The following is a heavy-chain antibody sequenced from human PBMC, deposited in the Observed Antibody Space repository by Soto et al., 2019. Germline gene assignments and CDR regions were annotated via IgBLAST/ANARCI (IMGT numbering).Heavy chain of an antibody. V-gene: IGHV4-59*01. CDR2: IYYSGTT. D-gene: IGHD1-26*01. CDR1: SGSIGTYF. Sequence: QVQLRESAPGLVKPSETLSLTCTVSSGSIGTYFWSWIRQPPGKGLEWIGYIYYSGTTNYNPSLKSRVTIFLDTSKNQFSLRLSSVTAADTAVYYCARGRGGTYDAFDIWGQGTLVTVSS. CDR3: ARGRGGTYDAFDI. J-gene: IGHJ3*02.